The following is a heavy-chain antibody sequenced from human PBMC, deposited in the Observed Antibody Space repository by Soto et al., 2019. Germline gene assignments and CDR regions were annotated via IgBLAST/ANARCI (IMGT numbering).Heavy chain of an antibody. CDR2: ISYDGSNK. V-gene: IGHV3-30-3*01. J-gene: IGHJ4*02. CDR1: GFTFSSYA. D-gene: IGHD5-18*01. CDR3: ARDRLIQLWLKDLSGSCVLDY. Sequence: QVQLVESGGGVVQPGRSLRLSCAASGFTFSSYAMHWVRQAPGKGLEWVAVISYDGSNKYYADSVKGRFTISRDNSKNTLYLQMNSLRAEDTAVYYCARDRLIQLWLKDLSGSCVLDYWGQGTLVTVSS.